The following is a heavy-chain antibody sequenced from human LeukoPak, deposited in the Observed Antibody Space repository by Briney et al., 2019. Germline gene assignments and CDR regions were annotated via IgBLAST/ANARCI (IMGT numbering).Heavy chain of an antibody. Sequence: GGSLRLSCAASGFTFSSYSMNWVRQAPGKGLEWVSYISSSSSTIYYADSVKGRFTISRDNAKNSLYLQMDSLRAEDTAVYYCATGVSSSDAFDIWGQGTMVTVSS. D-gene: IGHD6-6*01. CDR1: GFTFSSYS. V-gene: IGHV3-48*01. CDR2: ISSSSSTI. CDR3: ATGVSSSDAFDI. J-gene: IGHJ3*02.